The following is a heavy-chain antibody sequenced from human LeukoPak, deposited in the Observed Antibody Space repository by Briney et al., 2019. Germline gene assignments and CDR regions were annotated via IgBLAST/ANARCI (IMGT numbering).Heavy chain of an antibody. D-gene: IGHD6-19*01. J-gene: IGHJ4*02. Sequence: GGSLRLSCAASGFTFSSYAMSWVRQAPGKGLEWVSAISGSGGSTYYADSVRGRFTISRDNSKNTLYLQMNSLRAEDMAVYYCAKDTDLAVAGQSFDYWGQGTLATVSS. V-gene: IGHV3-23*01. CDR3: AKDTDLAVAGQSFDY. CDR1: GFTFSSYA. CDR2: ISGSGGST.